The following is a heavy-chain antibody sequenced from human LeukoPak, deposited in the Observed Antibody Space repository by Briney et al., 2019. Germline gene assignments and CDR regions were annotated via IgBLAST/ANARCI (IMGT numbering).Heavy chain of an antibody. J-gene: IGHJ3*02. D-gene: IGHD3-10*01. CDR3: ARYVLLWFGEPGRDAFDI. Sequence: SETLSLTCTVSGYSISSGYYWGWIRQPPGKGLEWIGSFYDSGNTYYNPSLKSRVTISVDTSKNQFSLKLSSVTAADTAVYYCARYVLLWFGEPGRDAFDIWGQGTMVTVSS. CDR2: FYDSGNT. V-gene: IGHV4-38-2*02. CDR1: GYSISSGYY.